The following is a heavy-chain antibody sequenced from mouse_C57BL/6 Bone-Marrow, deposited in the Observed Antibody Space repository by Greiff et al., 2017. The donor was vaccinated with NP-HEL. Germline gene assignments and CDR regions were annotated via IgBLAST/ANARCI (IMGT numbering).Heavy chain of an antibody. Sequence: VQLQQPGAELVKPGASVKMSCKASGYTFTSYWITWVKQRPGQGLEWIGDIYPGSGSTNYNEKFKSKATLTVDTSSSTAYMQLSSLTSEDSAVYYCAITTVVATDWFAYWGQGTLVTVSA. V-gene: IGHV1-55*01. J-gene: IGHJ3*01. CDR3: AITTVVATDWFAY. D-gene: IGHD1-1*01. CDR1: GYTFTSYW. CDR2: IYPGSGST.